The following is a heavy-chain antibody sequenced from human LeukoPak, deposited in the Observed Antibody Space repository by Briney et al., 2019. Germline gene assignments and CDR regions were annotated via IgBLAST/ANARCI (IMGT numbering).Heavy chain of an antibody. CDR3: AREDGYCSGGNCYSYFDS. J-gene: IGHJ4*02. Sequence: GGSLRLSCAASGFTFSRYWMTWVRQAPGKGLEWVANIKQDGSKKNYVDSVKGRFTITRDNTRNSLFLQMYSLRAEDTAVYFCAREDGYCSGGNCYSYFDSWGQGTLVTVSS. V-gene: IGHV3-7*01. CDR1: GFTFSRYW. D-gene: IGHD2-15*01. CDR2: IKQDGSKK.